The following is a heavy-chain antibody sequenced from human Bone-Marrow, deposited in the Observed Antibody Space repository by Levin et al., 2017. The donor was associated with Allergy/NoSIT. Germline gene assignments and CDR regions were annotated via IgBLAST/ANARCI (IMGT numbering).Heavy chain of an antibody. D-gene: IGHD2/OR15-2a*01. Sequence: LSLTCAASGFTFSNAWMNWVRQAPGKGLEWVGRIKSKTDGGTTDDAAPVKGRFTISRDDSKNMVYLQMKNLQTEDTAVYYCATAPGFYATSPFDYWGQGTLVTVSS. V-gene: IGHV3-15*07. CDR1: GFTFSNAW. J-gene: IGHJ4*02. CDR2: IKSKTDGGTT. CDR3: ATAPGFYATSPFDY.